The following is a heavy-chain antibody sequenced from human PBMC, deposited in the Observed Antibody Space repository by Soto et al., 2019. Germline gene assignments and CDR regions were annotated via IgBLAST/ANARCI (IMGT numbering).Heavy chain of an antibody. V-gene: IGHV1-8*02. CDR1: GYDFTAYD. CDR2: MNPINGAT. CDR3: GRGPSPRAPAGGTPYYYGMDV. J-gene: IGHJ6*02. Sequence: ASVKVSCKASGYDFTAYDINWVRQASGQGLEWMGWMNPINGATGTARRFQGRVSLSRNTATGTAYLELTSLRSDDTAVYYCGRGPSPRAPAGGTPYYYGMDVWGQGTTVTVSS. D-gene: IGHD6-13*01.